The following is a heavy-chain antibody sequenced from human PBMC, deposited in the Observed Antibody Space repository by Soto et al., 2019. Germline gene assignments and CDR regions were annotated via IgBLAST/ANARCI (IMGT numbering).Heavy chain of an antibody. CDR3: ARENFRGVTSFDY. Sequence: SSVKVSCKASGYTFTSYAMHWVRQAPGQRLEWMGWINAGNGNTKYSQKFQGRVTITRDTSASTAYMELSSLRSEDTAVYYCARENFRGVTSFDYWGQGTLVTVSS. D-gene: IGHD3-10*01. J-gene: IGHJ4*02. CDR2: INAGNGNT. V-gene: IGHV1-3*01. CDR1: GYTFTSYA.